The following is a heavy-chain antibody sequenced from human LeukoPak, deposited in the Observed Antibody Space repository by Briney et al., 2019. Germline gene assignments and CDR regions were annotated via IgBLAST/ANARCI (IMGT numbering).Heavy chain of an antibody. CDR1: GGSISSYY. J-gene: IGHJ3*01. Sequence: SETLSLTCTVSGGSISSYYWSWIRQPAGKGLEWIGRIYTSGSTNYNPSLKSRVTMSVDTSKNQFSLKLSSVTAADTAVYYCARGDIVVVPAAIFVWGQGTMVTVSS. CDR3: ARGDIVVVPAAIFV. V-gene: IGHV4-4*07. CDR2: IYTSGST. D-gene: IGHD2-2*01.